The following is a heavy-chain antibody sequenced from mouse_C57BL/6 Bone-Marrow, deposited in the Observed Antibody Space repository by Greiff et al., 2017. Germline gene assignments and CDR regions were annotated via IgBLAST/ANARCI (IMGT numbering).Heavy chain of an antibody. D-gene: IGHD4-1*01. V-gene: IGHV1-54*01. CDR1: GYAFTNYL. Sequence: VQLKESGAELVRPGTSVKVSCKASGYAFTNYLIEWVKQRPGQGLEWIGVINPGRGGTNYTEKFKGKATLTADTSSSTAYMQLSSLTSEDSAVYFCARSKNWDSWFAYWGQGTMVTVSA. J-gene: IGHJ3*01. CDR3: ARSKNWDSWFAY. CDR2: INPGRGGT.